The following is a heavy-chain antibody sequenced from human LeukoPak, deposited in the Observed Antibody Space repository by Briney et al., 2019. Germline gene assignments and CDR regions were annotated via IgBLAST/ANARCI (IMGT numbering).Heavy chain of an antibody. CDR3: ASSPITYSSSWQNWSDP. J-gene: IGHJ5*02. Sequence: SVKVSCKASGGTFSSYAISWVRQAPGQGLEWMGRIIPILGIANYAQKFQGRVTITADKSTSTAYMELSSLRSEDTAVYYCASSPITYSSSWQNWSDPWGQGTLVTVSS. V-gene: IGHV1-69*04. CDR2: IIPILGIA. CDR1: GGTFSSYA. D-gene: IGHD6-13*01.